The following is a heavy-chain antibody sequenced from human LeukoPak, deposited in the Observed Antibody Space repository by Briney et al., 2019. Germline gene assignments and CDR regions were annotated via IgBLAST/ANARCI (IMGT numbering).Heavy chain of an antibody. Sequence: GGSLRLSCAASGFTFSSYGMNWVRQAPGKGLEWVSSISSRSSYIYYADSVKGRFTISRDNAKNSLYLQLNSLRAEDTAVYYCAAGPVRRGYSYGRSGECYFDYWGQGTLVTVSS. CDR3: AAGPVRRGYSYGRSGECYFDY. V-gene: IGHV3-21*06. CDR1: GFTFSSYG. J-gene: IGHJ4*02. CDR2: ISSRSSYI. D-gene: IGHD5-18*01.